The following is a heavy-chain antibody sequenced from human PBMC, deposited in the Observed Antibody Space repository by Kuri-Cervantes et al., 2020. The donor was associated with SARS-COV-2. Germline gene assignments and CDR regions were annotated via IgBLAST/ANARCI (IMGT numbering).Heavy chain of an antibody. J-gene: IGHJ4*02. Sequence: SETLSLTCTVTGDSVNSINYYWTWIRQPPGKGLEWIGYIYYNGDTNYNPSLKSRVTISMDTSKNQLSLKLTSVTAADTAVYYCARDQRRYRANDAPYDFWGQGTLVTVSS. CDR3: ARDQRRYRANDAPYDF. CDR1: GDSVNSINYY. D-gene: IGHD1-26*01. V-gene: IGHV4-61*01. CDR2: IYYNGDT.